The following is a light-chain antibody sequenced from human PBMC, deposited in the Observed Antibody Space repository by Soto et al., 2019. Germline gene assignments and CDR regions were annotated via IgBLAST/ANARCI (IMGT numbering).Light chain of an antibody. Sequence: DIQMTQSPSSLSASVGDRVTITCRASQSSSSYLNWYQQKPGKDPKLLIYAASSLQRRVPSRFSGSGSGTDFTLTISSLQPEDFATYYCQQSYSTPRTFGQGTKVEIK. J-gene: IGKJ1*01. CDR1: QSSSSY. CDR2: AAS. V-gene: IGKV1-39*01. CDR3: QQSYSTPRT.